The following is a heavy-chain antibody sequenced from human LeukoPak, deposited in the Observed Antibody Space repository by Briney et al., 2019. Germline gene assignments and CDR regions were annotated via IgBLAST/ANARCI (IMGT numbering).Heavy chain of an antibody. D-gene: IGHD3-3*01. CDR2: INHSGST. CDR1: GGSFSGYY. CDR3: VIRLFIWSGYTNWFDP. J-gene: IGHJ5*02. V-gene: IGHV4-34*01. Sequence: SETLSLTCAVYGGSFSGYYWSWIRQPPGKGLEWIGEINHSGSTNYNPSLKSRVTISVDTSKNQFSLKLSSVTAADTAVYYCVIRLFIWSGYTNWFDPWGQGTLVTVSS.